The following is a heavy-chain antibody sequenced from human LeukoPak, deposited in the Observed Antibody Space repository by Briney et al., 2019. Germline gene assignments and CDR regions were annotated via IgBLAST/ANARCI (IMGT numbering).Heavy chain of an antibody. CDR3: ARDHDPSINSDY. V-gene: IGHV1-18*01. D-gene: IGHD2-2*01. J-gene: IGHJ4*02. Sequence: ASVTVSYKASGYTFTTYGISWVRQAPGQGLEWMGWISAYNGNTNYAQKFQDRVTMTTDTSTSTVYMELRSLRSDDTAVYYCARDHDPSINSDYWGQGTLVTVSS. CDR1: GYTFTTYG. CDR2: ISAYNGNT.